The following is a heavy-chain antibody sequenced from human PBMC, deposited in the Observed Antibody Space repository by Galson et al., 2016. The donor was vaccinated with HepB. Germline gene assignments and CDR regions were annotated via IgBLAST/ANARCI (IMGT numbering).Heavy chain of an antibody. J-gene: IGHJ4*02. D-gene: IGHD6-13*01. CDR2: IYYSGSS. CDR1: GGSINSTGYY. V-gene: IGHV4-39*01. CDR3: ARHLGIHARRRGIDS. Sequence: LSLTCTVSGGSINSTGYYWGWIRQPPGKGLEYIGSIYYSGSSFYNPSLQSRVTMSVDTSNNHFSLNLSSVTAADTAVYYCARHLGIHARRRGIDSWGQGTLVTVSS.